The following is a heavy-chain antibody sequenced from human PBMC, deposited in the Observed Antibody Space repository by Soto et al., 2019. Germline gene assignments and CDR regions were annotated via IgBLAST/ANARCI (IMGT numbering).Heavy chain of an antibody. V-gene: IGHV1-18*04. CDR1: GHTFTNYG. J-gene: IGHJ6*02. Sequence: ASVKVSCKASGHTFTNYGISWVRQAPGQGLEWMGWISANNGNTHYAQKFQGRVTMTTETSTSTVYMELRSLRSDDTAVYYCARAGSSLGYAMDVWGRGTTVTVSS. CDR3: ARAGSSLGYAMDV. D-gene: IGHD3-10*01. CDR2: ISANNGNT.